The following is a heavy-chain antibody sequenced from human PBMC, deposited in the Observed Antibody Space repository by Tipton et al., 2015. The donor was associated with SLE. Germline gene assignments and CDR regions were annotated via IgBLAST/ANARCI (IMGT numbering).Heavy chain of an antibody. CDR3: ARGVAGYSFFSYMDV. D-gene: IGHD2-15*01. V-gene: IGHV4-38-2*01. CDR1: GFSISSGYY. Sequence: LRLSCAVSGFSISSGYYWGWIRQPPGEGLEWIGSIHHSGNTYFNPSLKSRVTMSIDTSRNEVFLRLTSVTAADTAVYYCARGVAGYSFFSYMDVWGKGTTVTIS. CDR2: IHHSGNT. J-gene: IGHJ6*03.